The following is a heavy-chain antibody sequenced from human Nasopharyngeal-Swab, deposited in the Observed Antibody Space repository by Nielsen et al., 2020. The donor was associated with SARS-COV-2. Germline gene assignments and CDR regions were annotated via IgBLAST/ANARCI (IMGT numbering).Heavy chain of an antibody. Sequence: WVRQAPGQRLEWMGIINPNGGSTIYPQKFQGRVTMTRDTSTSTVYMEVSSLRYEDTAVYFCARDRPITSGISVAGWGFDYWGQGTLVTVSS. CDR2: INPNGGST. V-gene: IGHV1-46*01. J-gene: IGHJ4*02. D-gene: IGHD6-19*01. CDR3: ARDRPITSGISVAGWGFDY.